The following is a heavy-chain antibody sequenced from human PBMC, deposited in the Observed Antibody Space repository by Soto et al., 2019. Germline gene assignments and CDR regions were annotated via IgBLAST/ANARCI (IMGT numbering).Heavy chain of an antibody. J-gene: IGHJ4*02. V-gene: IGHV1-3*01. CDR1: GYTFTSYA. D-gene: IGHD3-22*01. Sequence: ASVKVSCKASGYTFTSYAMHWVRQAPGQRLEWMGWINAGNGNTKYSHYADSVKGRFTISRDNSKNTQYLQMSSLRADDTAVYYCVKGEYYYDSSGYYPFDYWGQGTLVTVSS. CDR3: VKGEYYYDSSGYYPFDY. CDR2: INAGNGNT.